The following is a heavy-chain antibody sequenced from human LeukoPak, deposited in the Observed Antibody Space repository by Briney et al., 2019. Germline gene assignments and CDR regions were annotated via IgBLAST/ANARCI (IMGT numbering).Heavy chain of an antibody. J-gene: IGHJ3*02. CDR1: GFTFSRYV. V-gene: IGHV3-23*01. CDR3: VRRDIYTTSSWGAFDI. D-gene: IGHD6-6*01. Sequence: SGGSLRLSCAASGFTFSRYVMNWVRQVPGRRPEWVSSISATGGGIFYADSVKGRFTISRDNSNNMVYLQMDSLRTDDTALYYCVRRDIYTTSSWGAFDIWGQGTLVTVSS. CDR2: ISATGGGI.